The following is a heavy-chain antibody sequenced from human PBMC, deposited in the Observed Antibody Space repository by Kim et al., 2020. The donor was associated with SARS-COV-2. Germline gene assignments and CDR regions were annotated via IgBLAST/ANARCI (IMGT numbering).Heavy chain of an antibody. V-gene: IGHV4-59*01. D-gene: IGHD2-2*01. J-gene: IGHJ4*02. Sequence: STTYRPSRTSRVTISVDTSKNQFSLKLSSVTAADTAVYYCARNQLLLDYWGQGTLVTVSS. CDR2: ST. CDR3: ARNQLLLDY.